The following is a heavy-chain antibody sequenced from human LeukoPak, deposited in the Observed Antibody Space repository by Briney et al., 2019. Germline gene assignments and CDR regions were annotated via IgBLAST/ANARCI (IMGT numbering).Heavy chain of an antibody. Sequence: SETLSLTCSVSGGSIIGHSWSWIRQPPGKGLEWLGYIYHSGSTKYNPSLESRVTISVDTSKNQFSLKVSSVTAADTAMYHCARHISGSVAFDIWGQGTMVTVSS. D-gene: IGHD1-20*01. CDR3: ARHISGSVAFDI. CDR2: IYHSGST. CDR1: GGSIIGHS. V-gene: IGHV4-59*08. J-gene: IGHJ3*02.